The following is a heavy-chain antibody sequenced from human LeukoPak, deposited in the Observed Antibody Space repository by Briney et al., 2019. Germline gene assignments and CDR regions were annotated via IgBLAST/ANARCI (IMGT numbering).Heavy chain of an antibody. J-gene: IGHJ4*02. V-gene: IGHV3-7*01. CDR1: GFTFSSYW. CDR3: ATDTIAAARNSGDY. Sequence: GGSLRLSCAASGFTFSSYWMTWVRQAPGKGLEWVATIKQDGSEKYYVHSVKGRFTISRDNAKSSLYLQMNSLRAEDTAVYYCATDTIAAARNSGDYWGQGTLVTVSS. CDR2: IKQDGSEK. D-gene: IGHD6-13*01.